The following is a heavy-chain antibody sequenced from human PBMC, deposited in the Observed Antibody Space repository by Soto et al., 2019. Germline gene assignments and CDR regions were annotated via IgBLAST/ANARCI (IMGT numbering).Heavy chain of an antibody. V-gene: IGHV3-23*01. CDR1: GFTFTSYA. D-gene: IGHD2-15*01. J-gene: IGHJ4*02. CDR3: AKRRGAGGHFDY. CDR2: ISSGGST. Sequence: EVQLLESGGGLVQPEGSLRLSCAASGFTFTSYAMGWARQAPGKGLEWVSVISSGGSTYYADSVRGRFTISRDNSKDTLSLQMNSLRAEDTAVYYCAKRRGAGGHFDYWGQGALVTVSS.